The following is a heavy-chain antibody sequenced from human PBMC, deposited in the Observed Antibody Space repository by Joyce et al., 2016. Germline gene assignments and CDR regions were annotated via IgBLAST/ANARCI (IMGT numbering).Heavy chain of an antibody. CDR3: ARASNGWDGRIYKGVDV. CDR1: GYNFTDYC. J-gene: IGHJ6*02. CDR2: INPDSGDT. V-gene: IGHV1-2*04. D-gene: IGHD6-19*01. Sequence: VQLVQSGAEVKTPGASVKVSCKASGYNFTDYCIHWVRQAPGQGLEWMGWINPDSGDTHSAQKYQVWVTLAWDTSISTAYMELRRLKSDDTAIYYCARASNGWDGRIYKGVDVWGQGSTVTVSS.